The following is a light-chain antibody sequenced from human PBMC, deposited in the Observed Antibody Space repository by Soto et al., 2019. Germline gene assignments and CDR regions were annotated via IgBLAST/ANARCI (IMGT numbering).Light chain of an antibody. Sequence: EIVLTQSPGTLSLSPGERATLSCRASQSVPIKYLAWYHQKPGQAPRLLIFGASSRATGSPDRFSGSGSGTDFTLTISRLEPEDFAVYYCQQYGSSPYTFGQGTRLDIK. CDR1: QSVPIKY. V-gene: IGKV3-20*01. CDR3: QQYGSSPYT. J-gene: IGKJ2*01. CDR2: GAS.